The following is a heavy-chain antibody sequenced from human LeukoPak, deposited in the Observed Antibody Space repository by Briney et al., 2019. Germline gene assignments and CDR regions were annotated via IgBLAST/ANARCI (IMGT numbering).Heavy chain of an antibody. CDR3: ARDRSSGSHFDY. J-gene: IGHJ4*02. D-gene: IGHD3-22*01. CDR1: GGTFGSYA. CDR2: IIPIFGIA. V-gene: IGHV1-69*04. Sequence: ASVKVSCKASGGTFGSYAISWVRQAPGQGLEWMGRIIPIFGIANYAQKFQSRVTITADKSTSTAYMELSSLRSEDTAVYYCARDRSSGSHFDYWGQGTLVTVSS.